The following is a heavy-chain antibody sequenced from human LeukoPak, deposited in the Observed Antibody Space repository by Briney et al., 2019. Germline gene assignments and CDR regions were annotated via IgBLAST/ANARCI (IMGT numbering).Heavy chain of an antibody. D-gene: IGHD3-3*01. Sequence: ASVKVSCKASGGTFSSYAISWVRQAPGQGLEWMGGIIPIFGTASYAQKFQGRVTITADESTSTAYMELSSLRSEDTAVYYCARGEILEWLYYYWGQGTLVTVSS. CDR1: GGTFSSYA. CDR3: ARGEILEWLYYY. CDR2: IIPIFGTA. J-gene: IGHJ4*02. V-gene: IGHV1-69*13.